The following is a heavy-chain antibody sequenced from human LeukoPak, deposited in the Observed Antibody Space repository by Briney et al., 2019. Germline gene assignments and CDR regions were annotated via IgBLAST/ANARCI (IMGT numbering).Heavy chain of an antibody. CDR1: GYTFTGYY. CDR2: INPNSGGT. CDR3: ARWGIYSRGGYVRGGNY. J-gene: IGHJ4*02. D-gene: IGHD6-19*01. Sequence: EASVKVSCKASGYTFTGYYIHWVRQAPGQGLEWMGWINPNSGGTNYAQKFQGRVTMTRDTSISTAYMELSRLRSDDTAVYYCARWGIYSRGGYVRGGNYGAQGPLATVS. V-gene: IGHV1-2*02.